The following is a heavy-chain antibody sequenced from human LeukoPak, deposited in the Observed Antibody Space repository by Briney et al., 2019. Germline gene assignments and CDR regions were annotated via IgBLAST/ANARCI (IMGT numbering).Heavy chain of an antibody. J-gene: IGHJ3*02. V-gene: IGHV1-46*01. Sequence: ASVKVSCKASGYTFTSYYMHWVRQAPGQGLEWMGIINPSGDNTHYAQKFQGRFTMTSDTSTSSVYMELSSLISADTAAYYCARVRDGYNDAYDIWGQGTMVTVTS. CDR3: ARVRDGYNDAYDI. CDR2: INPSGDNT. CDR1: GYTFTSYY. D-gene: IGHD5-24*01.